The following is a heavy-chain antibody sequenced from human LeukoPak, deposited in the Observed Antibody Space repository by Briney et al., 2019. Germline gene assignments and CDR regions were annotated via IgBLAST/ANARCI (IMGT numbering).Heavy chain of an antibody. D-gene: IGHD6-13*01. CDR3: ARELAAAVLDY. CDR2: INPSGGSP. V-gene: IGHV1-46*01. Sequence: ASVKVSCKASGYTFTSYHLHWVRQAPGQGLEWMGIINPSGGSPNYAQKFQGRVTMTRDMSTSTAYMELSSLRSEDMAVYYCARELAAAVLDYWGQGTLVTVSS. CDR1: GYTFTSYH. J-gene: IGHJ4*02.